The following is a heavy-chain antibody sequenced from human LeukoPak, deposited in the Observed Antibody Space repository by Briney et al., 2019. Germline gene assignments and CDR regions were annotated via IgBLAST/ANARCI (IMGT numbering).Heavy chain of an antibody. J-gene: IGHJ4*02. D-gene: IGHD6-6*01. CDR1: GYTFTGYY. CDR3: ARGGGSSSFEPEPYPH. Sequence: GASVKVSCKASGYTFTGYYMHWMRQAPGQGLEWMGWINPNSGGTNYAQKFQGRVTMTRDTSISTAYMELSSLRSEDTAVYYCARGGGSSSFEPEPYPHWGQGTLVTVSS. V-gene: IGHV1-2*02. CDR2: INPNSGGT.